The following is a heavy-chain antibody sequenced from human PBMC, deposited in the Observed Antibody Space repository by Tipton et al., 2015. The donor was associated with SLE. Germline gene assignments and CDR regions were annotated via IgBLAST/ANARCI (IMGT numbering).Heavy chain of an antibody. CDR3: ATSPREFWSGLFDP. CDR1: GYSISSGYY. Sequence: TLSLTCAVSGYSISSGYYWGWIRQPPGKGLEWIGSIYHSGSTYYNPSLKSRVTMSVDTSKNQFSLKLSPVTAADTAVYYCATSPREFWSGLFDPWGQGTLVTVSS. V-gene: IGHV4-38-2*01. D-gene: IGHD3-3*01. CDR2: IYHSGST. J-gene: IGHJ5*02.